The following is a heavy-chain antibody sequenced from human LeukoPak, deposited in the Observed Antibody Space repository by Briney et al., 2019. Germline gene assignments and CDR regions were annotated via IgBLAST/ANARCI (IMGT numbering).Heavy chain of an antibody. CDR3: ARDYDSSGYYGPYFDY. CDR1: GFTFSSYE. CDR2: ISSSGSTI. D-gene: IGHD3-22*01. V-gene: IGHV3-48*03. Sequence: GGSLRLSCAASGFTFSSYEMNWVRQAPGKGLEWVSYISSSGSTIYYADSVKGRFTISRDNAKNSLYLQMNSLRAEDTAVYYCARDYDSSGYYGPYFDYWGQGTLVTVPS. J-gene: IGHJ4*02.